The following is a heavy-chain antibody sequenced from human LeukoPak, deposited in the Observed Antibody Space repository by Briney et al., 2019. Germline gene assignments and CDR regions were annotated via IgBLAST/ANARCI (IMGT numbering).Heavy chain of an antibody. CDR2: IYSGGST. J-gene: IGHJ4*02. CDR3: AREDSPGVFDY. D-gene: IGHD2-15*01. Sequence: GGSLRLSCAASGFTVSSNYMSRVRQAPGKGLEWVSVIYSGGSTYYADSVKGRFTISRDNSKNTLYLQMNSLRAEDTAVYYCAREDSPGVFDYWGQGTLVTVSS. V-gene: IGHV3-53*01. CDR1: GFTVSSNY.